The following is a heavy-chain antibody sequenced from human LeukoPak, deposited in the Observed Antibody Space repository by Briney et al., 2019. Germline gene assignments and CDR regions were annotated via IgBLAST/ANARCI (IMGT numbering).Heavy chain of an antibody. Sequence: GASVKVSCKASGYTFTNYYIHWVRQAPGQGLEWMGIINPGGRSTSYAQKFQGRVTMTRDTSISTAYMELSRLRSDDTAVYYCARVKYYYDSSGFPRGYYFDYWGQGTLVTVSS. D-gene: IGHD3-22*01. CDR2: INPGGRST. CDR3: ARVKYYYDSSGFPRGYYFDY. CDR1: GYTFTNYY. V-gene: IGHV1-46*01. J-gene: IGHJ4*02.